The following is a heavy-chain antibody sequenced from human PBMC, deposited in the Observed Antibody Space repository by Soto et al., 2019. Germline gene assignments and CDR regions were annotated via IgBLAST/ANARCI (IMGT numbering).Heavy chain of an antibody. CDR3: ARDLEYSSSQADP. CDR2: IIPIFGTA. J-gene: IGHJ5*02. D-gene: IGHD6-6*01. V-gene: IGHV1-69*13. CDR1: GGTFSSYA. Sequence: SVKVSCKTSGGTFSSYAISWVRQAPGQGLEWMGGIIPIFGTANYAQKFQGRVTITADESTSTAYMELSSLRSEDTAVYYCARDLEYSSSQADPWGQGTLVTVSS.